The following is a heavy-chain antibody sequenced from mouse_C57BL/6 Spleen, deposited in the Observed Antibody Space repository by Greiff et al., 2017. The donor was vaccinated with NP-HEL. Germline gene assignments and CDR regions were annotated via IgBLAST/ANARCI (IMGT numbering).Heavy chain of an antibody. CDR1: GYTFTSYW. J-gene: IGHJ3*01. CDR2: IDPSDSYT. Sequence: QVQLQQPGAELVMPGASVKLSCKASGYTFTSYWMHWVKQRPGQGLEWIGEIDPSDSYTNYNQKFKGKSTLTVDKSSSTAYMQLSSLTSEDSAVYYCATLLSYGNSSWFAYWGQGTLVTVSA. CDR3: ATLLSYGNSSWFAY. D-gene: IGHD2-1*01. V-gene: IGHV1-69*01.